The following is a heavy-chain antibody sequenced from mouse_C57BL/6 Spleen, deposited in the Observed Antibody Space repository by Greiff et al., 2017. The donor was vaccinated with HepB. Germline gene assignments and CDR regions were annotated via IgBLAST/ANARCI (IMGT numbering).Heavy chain of an antibody. CDR2: IDPETGGT. CDR3: HPGGRGGYYFDY. Sequence: QVQLQQSGAELVRPGASVTLSCKASGYTFTDYEMHWVKQTPVHGLEWIGAIDPETGGTAYNQKFKGKAILTADKSSSTAYMELRSLTSEDSAVYYCHPGGRGGYYFDYWGQGTTLTVSS. CDR1: GYTFTDYE. J-gene: IGHJ2*01. V-gene: IGHV1-15*01.